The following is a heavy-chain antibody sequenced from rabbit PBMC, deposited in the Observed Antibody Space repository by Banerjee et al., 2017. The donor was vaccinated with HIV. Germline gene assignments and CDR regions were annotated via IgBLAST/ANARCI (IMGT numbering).Heavy chain of an antibody. V-gene: IGHV1S45*01. CDR2: INTISGDT. Sequence: QEQLEESGGDLVQPEGSLTLTCKASGFDFSGYYMSWVRQAPGKGLEWIACINTISGDTVYATWAKGRFTISKASWTTVTLQMTSLTAADTASYFCARDLAGVIGWNFNLWGQGTLVTVS. J-gene: IGHJ4*01. CDR1: GFDFSGYYM. D-gene: IGHD4-1*01. CDR3: ARDLAGVIGWNFNL.